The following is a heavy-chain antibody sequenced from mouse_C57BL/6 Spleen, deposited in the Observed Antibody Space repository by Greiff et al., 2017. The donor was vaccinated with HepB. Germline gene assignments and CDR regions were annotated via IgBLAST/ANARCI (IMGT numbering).Heavy chain of an antibody. V-gene: IGHV1-55*01. J-gene: IGHJ2*01. CDR1: GYTFTSYW. CDR2: IYPGSGST. Sequence: VKLMESGAELVKPGASVKMSCKASGYTFTSYWITWVKQRPGQGLEWIGDIYPGSGSTNYNEKFKSKATLTVDTSSSTAYMQLSSLTSEDSAVYYCAIYYDYDGFDYWGQGTTLTVSS. CDR3: AIYYDYDGFDY. D-gene: IGHD2-4*01.